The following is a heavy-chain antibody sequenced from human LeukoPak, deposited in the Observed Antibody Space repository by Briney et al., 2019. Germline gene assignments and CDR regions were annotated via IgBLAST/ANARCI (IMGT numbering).Heavy chain of an antibody. V-gene: IGHV3-9*01. CDR1: GFTFDESA. J-gene: IGHJ3*02. CDR2: IGWDSNSI. CDR3: AKAMAAPGAFDI. D-gene: IGHD5-24*01. Sequence: GGSLRLSCAASGFTFDESAMHWVRQAPGKGLEWVSGIGWDSNSIIYADSVKGRFTISRDNAKNSLYLQRNSLRAEDTALYYCAKAMAAPGAFDIWGQGTVVTVSS.